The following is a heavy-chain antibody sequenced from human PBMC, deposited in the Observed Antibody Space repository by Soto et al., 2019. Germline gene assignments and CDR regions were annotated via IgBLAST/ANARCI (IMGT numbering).Heavy chain of an antibody. D-gene: IGHD3-10*01. CDR1: GGSISSRGYY. CDR3: ARLTYYYGSGSYYPALFDY. J-gene: IGHJ4*02. Sequence: SETLSVTCTVSGGSISSRGYYWGWIRKPPGKGLEWIGSIYYSGSTYYNPSLKSRVTISVDTSKNQFSLKLSSVTAADTAVYYCARLTYYYGSGSYYPALFDYWGQGTLVTVSS. CDR2: IYYSGST. V-gene: IGHV4-39*01.